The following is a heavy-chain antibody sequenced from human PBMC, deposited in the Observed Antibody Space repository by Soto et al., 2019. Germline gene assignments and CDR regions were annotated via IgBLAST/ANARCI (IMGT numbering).Heavy chain of an antibody. D-gene: IGHD3-3*01. CDR1: AFTFSSDS. CDR3: ARESRFLEWLSLNWFDP. Sequence: GGSLRLCYAASAFTFSSDSLNWVRQAPGKGLECVSYISSSSSTIYYADSVKGRFTISRDNAKNSLYLQMNSLRDEDTAVYYPARESRFLEWLSLNWFDP. V-gene: IGHV3-48*02. J-gene: IGHJ5*02. CDR2: ISSSSSTI.